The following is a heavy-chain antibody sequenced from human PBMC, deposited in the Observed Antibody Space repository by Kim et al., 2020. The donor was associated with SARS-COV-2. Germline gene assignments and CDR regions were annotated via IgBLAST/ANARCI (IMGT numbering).Heavy chain of an antibody. V-gene: IGHV3-23*01. D-gene: IGHD6-19*01. CDR3: AKGDLVWGYSSGWLWDY. CDR2: ISGSGGST. CDR1: GFTFSSYA. Sequence: GGSLRLSCAASGFTFSSYAMSWVRQAPGKGLEWVSAISGSGGSTYYADSVKGRFTISRDNSKNTLYLQMNSLRAEDTAVYYCAKGDLVWGYSSGWLWDYWGQGTLVTVSS. J-gene: IGHJ4*02.